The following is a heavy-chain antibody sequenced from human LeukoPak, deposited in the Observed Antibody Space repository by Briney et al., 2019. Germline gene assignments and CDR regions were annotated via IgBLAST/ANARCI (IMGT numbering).Heavy chain of an antibody. CDR1: GFTFSSYG. J-gene: IGHJ3*02. CDR3: ARDPGLGYCSGGSCYQDAFDI. V-gene: IGHV3-30*03. CDR2: TSYNGSNR. Sequence: GGSLRLSCAASGFTFSSYGMHWVRQAPGKGLEWVAVTSYNGSNRYYADSVKGRFTISRDNAKNSLYLQMNSLRAEDTAVYYCARDPGLGYCSGGSCYQDAFDIWGQGTMVTVSS. D-gene: IGHD2-15*01.